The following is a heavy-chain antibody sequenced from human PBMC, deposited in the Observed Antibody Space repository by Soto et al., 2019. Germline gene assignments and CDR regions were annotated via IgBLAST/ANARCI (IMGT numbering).Heavy chain of an antibody. CDR3: ARGVAEVNDIWSGYYFYYYYYGMDV. CDR2: INHSGST. Sequence: QVQLQQWGAGMLKPSETLSLTCAVYGGSFSGYYWSWIRQPPGKGLEWIGEINHSGSTNYNPHLKSRVTIPVDTPNNQFSRNQSSVAAADTSVYYCARGVAEVNDIWSGYYFYYYYYGMDVWVQETTVTVSS. J-gene: IGHJ6*02. D-gene: IGHD3-3*01. V-gene: IGHV4-34*01. CDR1: GGSFSGYY.